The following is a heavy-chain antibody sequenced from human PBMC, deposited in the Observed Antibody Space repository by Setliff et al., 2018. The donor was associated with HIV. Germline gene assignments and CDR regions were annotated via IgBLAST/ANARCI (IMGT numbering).Heavy chain of an antibody. D-gene: IGHD1-1*01. CDR1: GGSVTSYY. CDR3: ARGSWKDGAQGYFFDH. V-gene: IGHV4-59*02. CDR2: IYHTGIT. J-gene: IGHJ4*02. Sequence: SETLSLTCTVSGGSVTSYYWSWIRQSPEKGLEWIGYIYHTGITNYNPSLKSRLSTSIDTSKNQFSLSLRSVTAADTAVYYCARGSWKDGAQGYFFDHWGQGTLVTVSA.